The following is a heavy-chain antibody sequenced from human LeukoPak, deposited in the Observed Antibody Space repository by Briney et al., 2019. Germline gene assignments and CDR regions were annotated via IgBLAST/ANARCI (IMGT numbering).Heavy chain of an antibody. CDR1: GFAFSTYW. D-gene: IGHD2-2*01. V-gene: IGHV3-74*01. J-gene: IGHJ5*02. CDR2: INGDGSST. Sequence: GGSLRLPCAASGFAFSTYWMHWVRQASGKGLVWVSRINGDGSSTSYADSVKGRFTISRDNAKNTLYLQMNSLRAEDTAVYYCARDQGYQVVDPWGQGTLVTVSS. CDR3: ARDQGYQVVDP.